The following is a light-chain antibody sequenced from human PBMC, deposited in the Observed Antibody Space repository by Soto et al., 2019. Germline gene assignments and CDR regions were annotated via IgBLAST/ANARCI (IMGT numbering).Light chain of an antibody. CDR2: KAS. V-gene: IGKV1-5*03. J-gene: IGKJ1*01. CDR1: QSISYW. Sequence: DIAMTQSPSTLSASVGGRATITCRASQSISYWLAWHQQKPGKAPKLLIYKASSLQSDVPPRFSGSGSGTEFTLTSSSLQHDDFATYYCQQYNSYLTFGQGTKVEIK. CDR3: QQYNSYLT.